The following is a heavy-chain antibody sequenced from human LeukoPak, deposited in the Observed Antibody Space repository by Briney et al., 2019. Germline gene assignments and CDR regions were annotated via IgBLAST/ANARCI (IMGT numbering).Heavy chain of an antibody. V-gene: IGHV3-64D*09. Sequence: GGSLRLSCSASGFPFSSYAMHWVRQAPGKGLEYVSAISDSGGSTYYADSGKGRFTISRDNSKNTLYLQMSSLRAEDPAVYFCVRGYSFGPYGMDVWGQGTTVTVSS. CDR1: GFPFSSYA. J-gene: IGHJ6*02. D-gene: IGHD2-15*01. CDR2: ISDSGGST. CDR3: VRGYSFGPYGMDV.